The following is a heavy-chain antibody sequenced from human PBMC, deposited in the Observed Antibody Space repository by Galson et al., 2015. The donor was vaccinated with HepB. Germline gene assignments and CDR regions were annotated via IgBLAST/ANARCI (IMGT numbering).Heavy chain of an antibody. Sequence: QSGAEVKKPGESLKISCKASGYSFTTYWIGWVRQMPGKGLEWMGIIYPGDSETRYSPSFQGQVTISADKFISTAYLQWSSLRASDTAMYYCARRPISGGWFDYWGQGTLVAVSS. D-gene: IGHD3-10*01. CDR2: IYPGDSET. J-gene: IGHJ4*02. V-gene: IGHV5-51*03. CDR1: GYSFTTYW. CDR3: ARRPISGGWFDY.